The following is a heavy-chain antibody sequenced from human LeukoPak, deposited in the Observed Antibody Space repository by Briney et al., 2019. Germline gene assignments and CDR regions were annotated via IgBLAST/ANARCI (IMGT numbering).Heavy chain of an antibody. D-gene: IGHD3-10*01. CDR3: AKDPVEYYYGLNGYFDY. Sequence: GGSLRPSCAASGFTFSSYAMSWVRQAPGKGLEWVSAISGSGGSTYYADSVKGRFTISRDNSKNTLYLQMNSLRAEDTAVYYCAKDPVEYYYGLNGYFDYWGQGTLVTVSS. CDR2: ISGSGGST. CDR1: GFTFSSYA. V-gene: IGHV3-23*01. J-gene: IGHJ4*02.